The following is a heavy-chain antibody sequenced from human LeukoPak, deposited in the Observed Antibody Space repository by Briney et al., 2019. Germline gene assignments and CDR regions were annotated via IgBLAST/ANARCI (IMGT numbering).Heavy chain of an antibody. J-gene: IGHJ4*02. CDR3: ARVTNDFWSGYYYFDY. D-gene: IGHD3-3*01. V-gene: IGHV1-69*13. CDR1: GGTFSSLA. CDR2: IIPIFGTA. Sequence: ASVKVSCKASGGTFSSLAINWVRQAPGQGLEWMGRIIPIFGTANYAQKFQGRVTITADESTSTAYMELSRLRSDDTAVYYCARVTNDFWSGYYYFDYWGQGTLVTVSS.